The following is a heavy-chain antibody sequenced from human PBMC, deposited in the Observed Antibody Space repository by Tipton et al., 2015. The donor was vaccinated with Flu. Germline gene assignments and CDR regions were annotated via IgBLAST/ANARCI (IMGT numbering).Heavy chain of an antibody. CDR1: GYTFTNYD. CDR3: ARGPSRDYGSPRGWFDP. CDR2: MNPNSGNT. V-gene: IGHV1-8*01. Sequence: QLVQSGAEVKKPGASVKVSCKTSGYTFTNYDINWVRQATGQGLEWMGWMNPNSGNTGYAQKFRYRVSMTRNTSISTAYMELSSLRSEDTAVYYCARGPSRDYGSPRGWFDPWGHGTLVTVSS. D-gene: IGHD3-10*01. J-gene: IGHJ5*02.